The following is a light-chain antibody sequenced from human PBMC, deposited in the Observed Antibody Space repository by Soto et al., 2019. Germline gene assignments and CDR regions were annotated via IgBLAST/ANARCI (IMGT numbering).Light chain of an antibody. CDR1: SSDIGRYNY. Sequence: QSVLTQPASVSGSPGQSITISCTGTSSDIGRYNYVSWYRQHPGKAPKLMLYDVNIRPSGVSSRFSGSKSGNTASLGISGLQAEDDADYYCSSYTSTNTIVFGTGTKLTVL. CDR3: SSYTSTNTIV. J-gene: IGLJ1*01. V-gene: IGLV2-14*03. CDR2: DVN.